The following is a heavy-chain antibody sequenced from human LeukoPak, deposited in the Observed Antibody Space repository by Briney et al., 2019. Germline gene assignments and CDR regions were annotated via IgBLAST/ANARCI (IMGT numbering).Heavy chain of an antibody. Sequence: GGSLRLSCAASGFTFNIYGMHWVRQAPGKGLEWVALITYDGYYKYYADSVKGRFTISRDNSKNMYLQMNSLRAEDTAVYYCAKDLISMVRGSPMDVWGQGTTVTVSS. CDR3: AKDLISMVRGSPMDV. V-gene: IGHV3-30*02. J-gene: IGHJ6*02. CDR2: ITYDGYYK. CDR1: GFTFNIYG. D-gene: IGHD3-10*01.